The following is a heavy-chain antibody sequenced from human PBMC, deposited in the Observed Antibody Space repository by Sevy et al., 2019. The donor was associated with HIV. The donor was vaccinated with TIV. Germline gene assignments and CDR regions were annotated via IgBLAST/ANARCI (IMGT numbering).Heavy chain of an antibody. CDR3: AKSGPYYYDSSGYYYSFDY. V-gene: IGHV3-23*01. J-gene: IGHJ4*02. CDR2: ISGSGGST. D-gene: IGHD3-22*01. Sequence: GGSLRLSCAASGFTFNSYAMSWVRQAPGKGLEWVSAISGSGGSTYYADSVKGRFTISRDNSKNTLYLQMNSLRAEDTAVYYCAKSGPYYYDSSGYYYSFDYWGQGTLVTVSS. CDR1: GFTFNSYA.